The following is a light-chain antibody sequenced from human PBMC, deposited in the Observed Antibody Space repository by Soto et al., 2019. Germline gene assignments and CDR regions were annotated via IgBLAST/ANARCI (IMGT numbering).Light chain of an antibody. V-gene: IGKV1-9*01. CDR3: HQLNSYPLT. CDR2: AAS. CDR1: QAISSS. J-gene: IGKJ4*01. Sequence: DIQLTQSPSFLSASVGDKVTITCRASQAISSSLAWYQQNPGKAPKLLIYAASTFQTRVPSRFSGSGSGTELTLTISSLQPQDFATYYCHQLNSYPLTFGGGPKLEI.